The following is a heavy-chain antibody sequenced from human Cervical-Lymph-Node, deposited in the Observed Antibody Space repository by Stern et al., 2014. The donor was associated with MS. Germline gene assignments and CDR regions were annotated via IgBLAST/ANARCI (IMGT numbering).Heavy chain of an antibody. Sequence: QVQLGQSGAEVKKPGASVKVSCETSGYTLTSYGISWVRQAPGQGLEWMGWISAYNGNANYAQKLQGRVTMTTDTSTSTAYMELRSLRSDDTAVYYCARERPIYGGNYYTRAFDYWGQGTLVTVSS. D-gene: IGHD1-26*01. CDR2: ISAYNGNA. V-gene: IGHV1-18*01. J-gene: IGHJ4*02. CDR3: ARERPIYGGNYYTRAFDY. CDR1: GYTLTSYG.